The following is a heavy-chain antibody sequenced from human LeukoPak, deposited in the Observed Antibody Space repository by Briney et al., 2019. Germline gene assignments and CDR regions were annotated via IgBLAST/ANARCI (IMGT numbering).Heavy chain of an antibody. CDR2: VYYSGNT. D-gene: IGHD6-19*01. J-gene: IGHJ4*02. Sequence: SETLSLTCTVSGGSISSSSSYWGWIRQPPGKGLEWIGSVYYSGNTYYNPSLKSRVTVSVDTSKNQFSLKLSSVTAADTAVYYCARHLPGWYYFDYWGQGTRVTVSS. CDR1: GGSISSSSSY. V-gene: IGHV4-39*01. CDR3: ARHLPGWYYFDY.